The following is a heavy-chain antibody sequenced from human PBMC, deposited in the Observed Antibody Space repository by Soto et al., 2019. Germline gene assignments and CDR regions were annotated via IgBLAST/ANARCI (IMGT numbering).Heavy chain of an antibody. J-gene: IGHJ4*02. CDR2: ISSSSSTI. Sequence: PGGSLRLSCAASGFTFSSYSMNWVRQAPGKGLEWVSAISSSSSTIYYADSVKGRFTIPRDNSKNTLYLQMNSLRAEDTAVYYCAKQVTTLTLYFDYWGQGTLVTVSS. CDR3: AKQVTTLTLYFDY. CDR1: GFTFSSYS. V-gene: IGHV3-23*01. D-gene: IGHD4-17*01.